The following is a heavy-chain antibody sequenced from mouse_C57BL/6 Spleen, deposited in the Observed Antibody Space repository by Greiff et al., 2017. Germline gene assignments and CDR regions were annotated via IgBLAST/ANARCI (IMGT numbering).Heavy chain of an antibody. CDR1: GYAFSSSW. CDR3: ARLTTVVGVDY. D-gene: IGHD1-1*01. CDR2: IYPGDGDT. V-gene: IGHV1-82*01. J-gene: IGHJ4*01. Sequence: VKLQESGPELVKPGASVNISCKASGYAFSSSWMNWVKQRPGKGLEWIGRIYPGDGDTNYNGKFKGKATLTADTSSSTAYMQLSSLTSEDSAVYFCARLTTVVGVDYWGQGTSVTVSS.